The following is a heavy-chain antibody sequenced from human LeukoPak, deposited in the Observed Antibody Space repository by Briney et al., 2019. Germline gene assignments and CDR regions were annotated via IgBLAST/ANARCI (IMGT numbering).Heavy chain of an antibody. CDR2: ISYDGSNK. Sequence: GGSLRLSCAASGFIFSTYGLHWVRQAPGKGLEWLAVISYDGSNKYYADSVKGRFTISRDNSKNTLYLQMNSLRAEDTAVYYCTKEGDSESFPDYWGQGTLVSVSS. CDR3: TKEGDSESFPDY. D-gene: IGHD3-10*01. J-gene: IGHJ4*02. CDR1: GFIFSTYG. V-gene: IGHV3-30*18.